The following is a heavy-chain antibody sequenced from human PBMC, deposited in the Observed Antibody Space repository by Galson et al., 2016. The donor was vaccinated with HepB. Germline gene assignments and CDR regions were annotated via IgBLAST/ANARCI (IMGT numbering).Heavy chain of an antibody. D-gene: IGHD3-22*01. CDR1: GFTFDDYA. V-gene: IGHV3-9*01. Sequence: SLRLSCAASGFTFDDYAMHWVRQAPGKGLEWVSGISWNSGSIGYADSVKGRFTISRDNAKNSLYLQMNSLRAEDTALYYCAKDSEGGYYYDSSGYSQLFYGMDVWGQGTTVTASS. CDR2: ISWNSGSI. CDR3: AKDSEGGYYYDSSGYSQLFYGMDV. J-gene: IGHJ6*02.